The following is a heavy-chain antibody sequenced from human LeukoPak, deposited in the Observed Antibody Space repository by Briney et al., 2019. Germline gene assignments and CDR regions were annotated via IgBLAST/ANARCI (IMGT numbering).Heavy chain of an antibody. D-gene: IGHD3-10*01. CDR2: ISSSSSYI. CDR3: AKPVTNYGEDY. CDR1: GFTFSSYS. J-gene: IGHJ4*02. V-gene: IGHV3-21*01. Sequence: GGSLRLSCAASGFTFSSYSMNWVRQAPGKGLEWVSSISSSSSYIHYADSVKGRFTISRDNAKNSLYLQMNSLRAEDTAVYYCAKPVTNYGEDYWGQGTLVTVSS.